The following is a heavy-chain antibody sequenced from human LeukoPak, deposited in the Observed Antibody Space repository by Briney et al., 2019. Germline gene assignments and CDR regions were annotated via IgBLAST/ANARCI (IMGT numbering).Heavy chain of an antibody. CDR3: AELGITIIGGV. Sequence: GGSLRLSCAASGFTFSTYWMSWVRQAPGKGLEWVTNIKQDGSEKYYVDSVRGRFTISRDNAKNSLYLQMNSLRAEDTAVYYCAELGITIIGGVWGKGTTVTISS. J-gene: IGHJ6*04. CDR2: IKQDGSEK. V-gene: IGHV3-7*01. CDR1: GFTFSTYW. D-gene: IGHD3-10*02.